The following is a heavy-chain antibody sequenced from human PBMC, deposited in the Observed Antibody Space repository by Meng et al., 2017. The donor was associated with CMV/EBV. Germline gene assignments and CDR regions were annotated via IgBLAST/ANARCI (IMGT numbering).Heavy chain of an antibody. CDR1: GFTFSSYG. CDR3: ARDGARYCSSTSCYLNYYYGMDV. Sequence: GESLKISCAASGFTFSSYGMHWVRQAPGKRLEWVAFIRYDGSNKYYADSVKGRFTISRDNSKNTLYLQMNSLRAEDTAVYYCARDGARYCSSTSCYLNYYYGMDVWGQGTTVTVSS. V-gene: IGHV3-30*02. D-gene: IGHD2-2*01. J-gene: IGHJ6*02. CDR2: IRYDGSNK.